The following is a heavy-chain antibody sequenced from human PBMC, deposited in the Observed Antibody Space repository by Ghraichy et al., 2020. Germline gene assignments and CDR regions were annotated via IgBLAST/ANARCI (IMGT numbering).Heavy chain of an antibody. CDR1: GFTFSSYA. V-gene: IGHV3-23*01. J-gene: IGHJ6*03. D-gene: IGHD3-10*01. Sequence: LSLTCAASGFTFSSYAMSWVRQAPGKGLEWVSAISGSGGSTYYADSVKGRFTISRDNSKNTLYLQMNSLRAEDTAVYYCAKSLGKHYYYYYMDVWGKGTTVTVSS. CDR3: AKSLGKHYYYYYMDV. CDR2: ISGSGGST.